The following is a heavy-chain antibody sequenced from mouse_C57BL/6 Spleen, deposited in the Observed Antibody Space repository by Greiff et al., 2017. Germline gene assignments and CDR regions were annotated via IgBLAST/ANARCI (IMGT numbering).Heavy chain of an antibody. CDR3: ARDGSSYRYAMDY. D-gene: IGHD1-1*01. Sequence: VQLQQPGAELVKPGASVKLSCKASGYTFTSYWMHWVKQRPGQGLEWIGMIHPNSGSTNYNEKFKSKATLTVDKSSSTAYMQRSSLTSEDSAVYYCARDGSSYRYAMDYWGQGTSGTVSS. CDR2: IHPNSGST. V-gene: IGHV1-64*01. J-gene: IGHJ4*01. CDR1: GYTFTSYW.